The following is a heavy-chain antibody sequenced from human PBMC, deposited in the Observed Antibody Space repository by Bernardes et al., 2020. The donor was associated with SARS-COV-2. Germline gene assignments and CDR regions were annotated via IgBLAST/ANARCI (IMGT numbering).Heavy chain of an antibody. CDR1: GFTFSNYE. CDR2: ISNLGRTI. CDR3: ARAYGGTDWRFGFDV. Sequence: GGSLRLSCAASGFTFSNYEMNCVRQVPGKWLEWFSYISNLGRTIHYADSVRGRFTISRDNAKNSLSLQMNSLRAEDTALYYCARAYGGTDWRFGFDVWCPGTMDHVSS. D-gene: IGHD3-9*01. J-gene: IGHJ3*01. V-gene: IGHV3-48*03.